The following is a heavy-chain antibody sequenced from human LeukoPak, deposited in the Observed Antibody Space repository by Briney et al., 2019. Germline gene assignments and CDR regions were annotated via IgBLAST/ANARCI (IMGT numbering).Heavy chain of an antibody. J-gene: IGHJ3*02. CDR2: INHSGST. CDR3: AADRPHDAFDI. Sequence: SETLSLTCSVSGGSISSNTYYWSWIRQPPGKGLEWIGEINHSGSTNYNPSLKSRVTISVDTSKNQFSLKLSSVTAADTAVYYCAADRPHDAFDIWGQGTMVTVSS. CDR1: GGSISSNTYY. V-gene: IGHV4-39*07.